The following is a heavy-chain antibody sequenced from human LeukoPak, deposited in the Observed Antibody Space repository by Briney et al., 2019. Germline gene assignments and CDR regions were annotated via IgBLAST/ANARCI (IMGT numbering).Heavy chain of an antibody. J-gene: IGHJ4*02. CDR1: GFTFSNHP. CDR3: ARESIGDYDY. CDR2: ISPDGAST. V-gene: IGHV3-64*01. D-gene: IGHD4-17*01. Sequence: GGSLRLSCAASGFTFSNHPMHWVRQAPGKGLESVSVISPDGASTHYANSVRGRFTISRDNSKNTLHLQMGSLRVGDMAVYYCARESIGDYDYWGQGTLVTVSS.